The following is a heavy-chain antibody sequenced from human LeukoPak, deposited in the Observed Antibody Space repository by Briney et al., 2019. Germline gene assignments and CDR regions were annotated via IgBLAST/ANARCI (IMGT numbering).Heavy chain of an antibody. CDR2: IYSGGST. D-gene: IGHD2-8*01. J-gene: IGHJ5*02. CDR3: ARKWWFDP. CDR1: GFTVGSNY. Sequence: GGSLRLSCAASGFTVGSNYMSWVRQAPGKGLEWVSVIYSGGSTYYADSVKGRFTISRDNSKNTLYPQMNSLRAEDTAVYYCARKWWFDPWGQGTLVTVSS. V-gene: IGHV3-53*01.